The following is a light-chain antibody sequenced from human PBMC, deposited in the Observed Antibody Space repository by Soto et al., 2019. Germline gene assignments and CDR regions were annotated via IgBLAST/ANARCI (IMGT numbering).Light chain of an antibody. CDR3: QHYGTSPLT. V-gene: IGKV3-20*01. Sequence: EIVLTQSPGTPSLSPGERATLSCRASQSNSSSYLAWYQQKPGQAPRLLIYGASRRATGIPDRFSGSGSGTDFTLTISRLEPEDFAVYYCQHYGTSPLTFGGGTKVEI. CDR2: GAS. CDR1: QSNSSSY. J-gene: IGKJ4*01.